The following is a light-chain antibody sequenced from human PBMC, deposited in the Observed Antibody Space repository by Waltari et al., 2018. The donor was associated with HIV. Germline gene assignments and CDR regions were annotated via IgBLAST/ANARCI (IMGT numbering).Light chain of an antibody. J-gene: IGLJ3*02. CDR1: SRPLGAGSD. Sequence: QSVFSPPPSVSGAPGPRVTISCPWGSRPLGAGSDVPWYQQLPGTAPKLFIYANNNRPSGIPDRFSGSKSGTSASLAITGLRAEDEGDYYCQSYDTSLGGSVFGGGTKLTVL. CDR3: QSYDTSLGGSV. V-gene: IGLV1-40*01. CDR2: ANN.